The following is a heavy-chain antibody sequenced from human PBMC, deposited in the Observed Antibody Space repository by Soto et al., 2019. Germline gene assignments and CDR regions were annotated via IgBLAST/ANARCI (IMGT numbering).Heavy chain of an antibody. CDR3: AKSAPREKVGDTITPFDY. CDR1: GFTFSSYA. J-gene: IGHJ4*02. CDR2: ISGSGGST. D-gene: IGHD1-26*01. V-gene: IGHV3-23*01. Sequence: EVQLLESGGGLVQPGGSLRLSCAASGFTFSSYAMSWVRQAPGKGLEWVSAISGSGGSTYYADSVKGRFTISRDNSKNTLCLQMNSVRAEDTAVYYCAKSAPREKVGDTITPFDYWGQGTLVTVSS.